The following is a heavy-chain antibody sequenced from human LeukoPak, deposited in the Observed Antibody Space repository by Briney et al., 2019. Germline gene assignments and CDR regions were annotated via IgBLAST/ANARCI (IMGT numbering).Heavy chain of an antibody. J-gene: IGHJ4*02. D-gene: IGHD3-3*01. CDR2: INHSGST. CDR3: ARYRGLRFLALLFDY. Sequence: SETLSLTCAVYGGSFSGYYWSWIRQPPGKGLEWIGEINHSGSTNYNPSLKSRVTISVDTSKSQFSLKLSSVTAADTAVYYCARYRGLRFLALLFDYWGQGTLVTVSS. CDR1: GGSFSGYY. V-gene: IGHV4-34*01.